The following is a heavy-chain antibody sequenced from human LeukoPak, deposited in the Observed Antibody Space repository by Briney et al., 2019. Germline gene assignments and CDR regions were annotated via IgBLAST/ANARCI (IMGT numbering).Heavy chain of an antibody. CDR1: GYTLTELS. CDR3: ARDTWEEYYFDY. J-gene: IGHJ4*02. V-gene: IGHV1-24*01. Sequence: GASVKVSCKVSGYTLTELSMHWVRQAPGKGLEWMGGFDPEDGETIYAQKFQGRVTMTRDTSISTAYMELSRLRSDDTAVYYCARDTWEEYYFDYWGQGTLVTVSS. D-gene: IGHD1-26*01. CDR2: FDPEDGET.